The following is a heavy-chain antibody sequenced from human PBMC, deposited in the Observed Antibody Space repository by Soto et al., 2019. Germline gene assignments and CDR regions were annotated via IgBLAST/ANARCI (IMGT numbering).Heavy chain of an antibody. Sequence: SETLSLTCAVSGGSISSSNWWSWVRQPPGKGLEWIGEIYHSGSTNYNPSLKSRVTISVDKSKNQFSLKLSSVTAADTAVYYCASTLSTMVRGVIFVQQWWFDPWGQGTLVTVSS. CDR1: GGSISSSNW. CDR2: IYHSGST. V-gene: IGHV4-4*02. J-gene: IGHJ5*02. CDR3: ASTLSTMVRGVIFVQQWWFDP. D-gene: IGHD3-10*01.